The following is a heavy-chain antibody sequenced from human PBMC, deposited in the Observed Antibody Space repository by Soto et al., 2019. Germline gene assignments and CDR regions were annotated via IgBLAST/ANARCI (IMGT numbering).Heavy chain of an antibody. Sequence: QVQLVQSGAEVKKPGASVKVSCNASGYTFTSYGISWVRQAPGQGLEWMGWISAYNGNTNYVQNFQGRVTMTTDTSTSTVYMELRSLRSDDTAVYYCARGLGGSGWYGLDYWGQGTLVTVSS. CDR3: ARGLGGSGWYGLDY. V-gene: IGHV1-18*01. CDR2: ISAYNGNT. J-gene: IGHJ4*02. D-gene: IGHD6-19*01. CDR1: GYTFTSYG.